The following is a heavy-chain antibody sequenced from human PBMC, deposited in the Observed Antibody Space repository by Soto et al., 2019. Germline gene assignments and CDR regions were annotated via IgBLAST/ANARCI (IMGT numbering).Heavy chain of an antibody. CDR2: ISGRDGNI. CDR1: GFTFSDSF. CDR3: AGDQGPNYLAV. J-gene: IGHJ6*03. V-gene: IGHV3-11*01. Sequence: QVQLVESGGGLVKPGGSLRLSCAASGFTFSDSFMSWSRQTPGKGLEWLSYISGRDGNIYYADSVRGRFTISRDNANNSVYLLMNRRRAEDTALYYCAGDQGPNYLAVWGKGTSVTVS.